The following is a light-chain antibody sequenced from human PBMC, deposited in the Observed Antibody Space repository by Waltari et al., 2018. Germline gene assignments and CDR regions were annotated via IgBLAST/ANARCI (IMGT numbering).Light chain of an antibody. CDR3: SSYTDSSPSLYV. J-gene: IGLJ1*01. CDR1: SNYVGGYNF. CDR2: YVS. V-gene: IGLV2-14*03. Sequence: QSALTQPASVSGSPGPSTTLPCTGTSNYVGGYNFDSWYQQHPGKPPQLIIYYVSDRPPGVSNRFSGSKSDNTASLTISGLQAEDEADYYCSSYTDSSPSLYVFGSGTRVTVL.